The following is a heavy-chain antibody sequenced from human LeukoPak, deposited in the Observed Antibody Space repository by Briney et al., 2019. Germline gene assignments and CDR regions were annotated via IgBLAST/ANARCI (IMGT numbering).Heavy chain of an antibody. J-gene: IGHJ4*02. CDR2: ISYDGSDK. V-gene: IGHV3-30*03. CDR1: GFTFKSYG. CDR3: ATGYSVEMATMPD. D-gene: IGHD5-24*01. Sequence: GGSLRLSCAASGFTFKSYGMHWVRQAPGKGLEWVAAISYDGSDKYYVDSVKGRFTISRDNSKNTLYLQMVSLKSEDTAVYYCATGYSVEMATMPDWGQGTLVTVPS.